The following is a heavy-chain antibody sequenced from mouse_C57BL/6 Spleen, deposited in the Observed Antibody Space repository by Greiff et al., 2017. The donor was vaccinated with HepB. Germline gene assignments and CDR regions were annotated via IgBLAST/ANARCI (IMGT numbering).Heavy chain of an antibody. CDR2: INPSSGYT. CDR1: GYTFTSYT. Sequence: QVQLQQSGAELARPGASVKMSCKASGYTFTSYTMHWVKQRPGQGLEWIGYINPSSGYTKYNQKFKDKATLTADKSSSTAYMQLSSLTSEDSAVDCCAREGYGYEEAIDDWGQGTSVTVSS. V-gene: IGHV1-4*01. J-gene: IGHJ4*01. D-gene: IGHD2-2*01. CDR3: AREGYGYEEAIDD.